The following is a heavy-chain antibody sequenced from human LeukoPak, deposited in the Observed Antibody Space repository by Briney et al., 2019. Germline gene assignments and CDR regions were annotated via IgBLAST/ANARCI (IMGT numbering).Heavy chain of an antibody. CDR1: GFTFSDYW. V-gene: IGHV3-7*01. Sequence: GGSLRLSCAASGFTFSDYWMSWVRQAPGKGLEWVANIKQDGNEKYFVDSVKGRFTIPRDNAKNSLYLQMNSLRAEDTAVYYCARTVWGSTSYFYYMDVWGKVTTVTVSS. D-gene: IGHD2-2*01. J-gene: IGHJ6*03. CDR2: IKQDGNEK. CDR3: ARTVWGSTSYFYYMDV.